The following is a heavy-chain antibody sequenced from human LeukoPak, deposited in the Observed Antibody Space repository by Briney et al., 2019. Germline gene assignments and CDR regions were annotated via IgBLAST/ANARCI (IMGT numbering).Heavy chain of an antibody. CDR1: GGSFSGYY. V-gene: IGHV4-34*01. CDR3: ARGNIVVVPTAISWFFDL. Sequence: SETLPLICAVYGGSFSGYYWTWIRQPPGKGLEWIGEINHSGSTNYNPSLKSRITISVDTSKNQFSLKLSSVTAADTAVYYCARGNIVVVPTAISWFFDLWGRGTLVTVSS. D-gene: IGHD2-2*02. CDR2: INHSGST. J-gene: IGHJ2*01.